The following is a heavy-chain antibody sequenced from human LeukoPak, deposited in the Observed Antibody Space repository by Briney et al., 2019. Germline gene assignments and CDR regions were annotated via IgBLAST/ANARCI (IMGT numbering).Heavy chain of an antibody. D-gene: IGHD3-10*01. V-gene: IGHV4-59*01. CDR3: VRDRELNY. J-gene: IGHJ4*02. CDR1: GGSISIYY. Sequence: PSETLSLTCTVSGGSISIYYWSWIRQPPGKGLEWIGYIYNSGSTNYNPSLKSRVTISVDTSKNQFSLNLGSVTAADTAVYYCVRDRELNYWGQGTLVTASS. CDR2: IYNSGST.